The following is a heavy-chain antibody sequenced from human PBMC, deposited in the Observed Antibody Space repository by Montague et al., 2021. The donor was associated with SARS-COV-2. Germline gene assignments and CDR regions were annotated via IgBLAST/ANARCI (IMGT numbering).Heavy chain of an antibody. J-gene: IGHJ4*02. Sequence: SLRLSCAASGFNFRSYVMNWVRQAPGKGPEWVALITYDGAKKYYVDSVKGRFTISRDNSKNTLYLQMDSLRDEDTAVYYCASSGYDSRANLNAFHYWGQGTMVTVPS. D-gene: IGHD3-22*01. CDR2: ITYDGAKK. V-gene: IGHV3-30*03. CDR3: ASSGYDSRANLNAFHY. CDR1: GFNFRSYV.